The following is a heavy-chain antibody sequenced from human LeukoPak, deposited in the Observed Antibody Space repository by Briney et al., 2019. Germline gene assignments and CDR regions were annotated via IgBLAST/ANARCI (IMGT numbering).Heavy chain of an antibody. Sequence: GGSLRLSCAASGFTFSDYAMHWVRQAPGKELKYVSAISYNGNGKHYADSVKGRFTISRDNSQSTLNLQMDNLRAEDTAVYYCVRDTCGSGSGWQLYWYFDLWGRGTLVTVSS. CDR3: VRDTCGSGSGWQLYWYFDL. D-gene: IGHD6-19*01. V-gene: IGHV3-64*02. CDR1: GFTFSDYA. CDR2: ISYNGNGK. J-gene: IGHJ2*01.